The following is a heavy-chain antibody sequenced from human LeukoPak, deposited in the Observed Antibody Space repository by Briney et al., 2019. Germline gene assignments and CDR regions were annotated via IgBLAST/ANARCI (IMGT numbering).Heavy chain of an antibody. Sequence: GGSLRPSCAASGFTFSNAWMSWVRQAPGKGLEWVGRIKSKADGGTTDYAAPVNGRFTISRDDSKNTLYLQMNSLQTEDTAVYYCTRYFGQFDCWGQGTLVTVSS. CDR2: IKSKADGGTT. D-gene: IGHD2/OR15-2a*01. CDR1: GFTFSNAW. V-gene: IGHV3-15*01. J-gene: IGHJ4*02. CDR3: TRYFGQFDC.